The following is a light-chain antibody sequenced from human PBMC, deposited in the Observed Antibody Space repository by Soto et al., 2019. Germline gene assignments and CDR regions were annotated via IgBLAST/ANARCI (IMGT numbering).Light chain of an antibody. J-gene: IGLJ1*01. CDR2: EVT. Sequence: QSALTQPPSASGSPGQSVTISCTGTSSDVGGYNYVSWYQQHPGKAPKLMIYEVTKRPSGVPDRFSGSESGNTASLTVSGLQAEDEAAYYCSSYAGSNIFYVFGTGTKLTVL. V-gene: IGLV2-8*01. CDR1: SSDVGGYNY. CDR3: SSYAGSNIFYV.